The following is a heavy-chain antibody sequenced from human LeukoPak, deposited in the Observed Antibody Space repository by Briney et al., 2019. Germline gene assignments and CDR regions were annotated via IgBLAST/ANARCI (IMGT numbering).Heavy chain of an antibody. CDR2: IDWDDDK. CDR3: TRIGFFYDSSGYSGAFDI. J-gene: IGHJ3*02. V-gene: IGHV2-70*04. D-gene: IGHD3-22*01. CDR1: GISLGTSGMR. Sequence: SGPTLVNPTQTLTLTCTFSGISLGTSGMRVSWIRQPPGKALEWLARIDWDDDKFYSTSLKTRLTISKDTSKNQVVLTMTNMDPVDTATYYCTRIGFFYDSSGYSGAFDIWGQGTMVIVSS.